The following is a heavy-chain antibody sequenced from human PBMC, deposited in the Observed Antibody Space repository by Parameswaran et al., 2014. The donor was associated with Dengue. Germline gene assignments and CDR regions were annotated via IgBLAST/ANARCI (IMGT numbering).Heavy chain of an antibody. CDR2: IYYSGST. Sequence: WIRQPPGKGLEWIGYIYYSGSTNYNPSLKSRVTISVDTSKNQFSLKLSSVTAADTAVYYCARGGYSSSWYSYYYYYMDVWGKGPRSPSP. D-gene: IGHD6-13*01. J-gene: IGHJ6*03. CDR3: ARGGYSSSWYSYYYYYMDV. V-gene: IGHV4-59*01.